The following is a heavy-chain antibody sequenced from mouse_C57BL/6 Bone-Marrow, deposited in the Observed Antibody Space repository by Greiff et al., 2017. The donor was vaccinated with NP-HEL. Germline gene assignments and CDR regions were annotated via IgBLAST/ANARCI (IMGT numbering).Heavy chain of an antibody. J-gene: IGHJ4*01. CDR2: ILPGSGST. D-gene: IGHD2-3*01. CDR3: AREGYDDICYYDLDC. CDR1: GYTFTGYW. Sequence: QVQLQQSGAELMKPGASVKLSCKATGYTFTGYWIEWVKQRPGHGLEWIGEILPGSGSTNYNEKFKGKATFTADTSSNTAYMQLSSLTTEDADIYDCAREGYDDICYYDLDCWGQGTTVTVSS. V-gene: IGHV1-9*01.